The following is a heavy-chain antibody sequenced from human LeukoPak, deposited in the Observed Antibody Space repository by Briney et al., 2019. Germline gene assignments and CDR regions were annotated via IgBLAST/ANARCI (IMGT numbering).Heavy chain of an antibody. D-gene: IGHD3-22*01. V-gene: IGHV5-51*01. CDR1: GNSFTTYW. CDR3: ARVVDYDTSGYQTKNWFDP. Sequence: PGESLQISCKGSGNSFTTYWIGWVRQMPGKGLEWMGIIYVGDSDTRYRPSFQGQVTISVDKSINTAYLQWSSLKASDTAMYYCARVVDYDTSGYQTKNWFDPWGQGTLVTVSS. J-gene: IGHJ5*02. CDR2: IYVGDSDT.